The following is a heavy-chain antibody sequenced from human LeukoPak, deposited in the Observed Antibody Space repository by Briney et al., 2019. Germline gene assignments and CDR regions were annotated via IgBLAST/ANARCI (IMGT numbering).Heavy chain of an antibody. CDR3: ARRRSYCTSTRCYTYFDY. Sequence: PGGSLRLSCAASGFTFSSYAMSWVRQAPGKGLEWVSAISGSGGSTYYADSVKGRFTISRDNAKNTLYLQMNSLRAEDTALYYCARRRSYCTSTRCYTYFDYWGQGTLVTVSS. J-gene: IGHJ4*02. V-gene: IGHV3-23*01. D-gene: IGHD2-2*01. CDR2: ISGSGGST. CDR1: GFTFSSYA.